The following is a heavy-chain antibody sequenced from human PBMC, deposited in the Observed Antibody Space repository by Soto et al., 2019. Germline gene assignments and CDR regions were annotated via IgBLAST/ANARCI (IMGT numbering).Heavy chain of an antibody. CDR2: IYYSGST. CDR3: ARRGDITTLYDY. CDR1: GGSISSSSYY. V-gene: IGHV4-39*01. Sequence: SETLSLTCTVSGGSISSSSYYWGWIRQPPGKGLEWIGSIYYSGSTYYNPSLKSRVTISVDTSKNQFSLKLSSVTAADTAVYYCARRGDITTLYDYWGQGTLVTVSS. J-gene: IGHJ4*02. D-gene: IGHD1-1*01.